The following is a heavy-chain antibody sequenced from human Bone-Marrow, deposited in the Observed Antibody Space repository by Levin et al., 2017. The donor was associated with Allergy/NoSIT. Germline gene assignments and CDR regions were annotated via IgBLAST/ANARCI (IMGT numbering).Heavy chain of an antibody. CDR2: IYYSGST. J-gene: IGHJ5*02. V-gene: IGHV4-31*03. Sequence: SETLSLTCTVSGGSISSGGYYWSWIRQHPGTGLEWIGYIYYSGSTYYNPSLKSRVTISVDTSKNQFSLKLSSVTAADTAVYYCARELRRGNWFDPWGQGTLVTVSS. D-gene: IGHD4-17*01. CDR3: ARELRRGNWFDP. CDR1: GGSISSGGYY.